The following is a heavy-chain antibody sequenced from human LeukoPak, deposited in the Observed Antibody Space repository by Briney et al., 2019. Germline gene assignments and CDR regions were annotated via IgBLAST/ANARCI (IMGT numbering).Heavy chain of an antibody. V-gene: IGHV1-69*05. CDR1: GGTFSSYA. CDR2: IIPIFGTA. Sequence: GASVKVSCKASGGTFSSYAISWVRQAPGQGLEWMGGIIPIFGTANYAQKFQGGVTITTDESTSTAYMELSSLRSEDTAVYYCARFESEYCSSTSCYGWFDPWGQGTLVTVSS. J-gene: IGHJ5*02. D-gene: IGHD2-2*01. CDR3: ARFESEYCSSTSCYGWFDP.